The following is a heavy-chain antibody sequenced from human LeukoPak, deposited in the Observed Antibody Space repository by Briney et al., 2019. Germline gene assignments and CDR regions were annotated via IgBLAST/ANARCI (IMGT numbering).Heavy chain of an antibody. V-gene: IGHV3-15*01. D-gene: IGHD3-10*02. CDR1: GFTFSSYA. Sequence: GGSLRLSCAASGFTFSSYAMSWVRQAPGKGLEWVGRIKSKTDGGTTDYAAPVKGRFTISRDDSKNTLYLQVNSLKTEDTAVYYCTTDEYYVRAFDIWGQGTMVTVSS. J-gene: IGHJ3*02. CDR2: IKSKTDGGTT. CDR3: TTDEYYVRAFDI.